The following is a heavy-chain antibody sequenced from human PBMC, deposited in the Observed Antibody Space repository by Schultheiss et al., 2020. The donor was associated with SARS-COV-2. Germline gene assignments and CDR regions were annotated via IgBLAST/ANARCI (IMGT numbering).Heavy chain of an antibody. CDR1: GGSISSYY. CDR3: AKTERWLQWDFYFDY. D-gene: IGHD5-24*01. CDR2: IYYSGST. J-gene: IGHJ4*02. Sequence: SETLSLTCTVSGGSISSYYWSWIRQPPGKGLEWIGYIYYSGSTNYNPSLKSRVTMSVDTSKNQFSLKLSSVTAADTAVYYCAKTERWLQWDFYFDYWGQGTLVTVSS. V-gene: IGHV4-59*08.